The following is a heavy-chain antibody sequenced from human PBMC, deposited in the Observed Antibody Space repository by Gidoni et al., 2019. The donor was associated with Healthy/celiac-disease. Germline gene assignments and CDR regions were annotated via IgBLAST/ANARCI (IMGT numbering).Heavy chain of an antibody. CDR1: GFTFSNAW. V-gene: IGHV3-15*01. CDR3: TTFYGQLLNYGMDV. Sequence: EVQLVESGGGLVKPGGSLRLSCAASGFTFSNAWMSWVRQAPGKGLEWVGRIKSKTDGGTTDYAAPVKGRFTISRDDSKNTLYLQMNSLKTEDTAVYYCTTFYGQLLNYGMDVWGQGTTVTVSS. D-gene: IGHD3-10*01. J-gene: IGHJ6*02. CDR2: IKSKTDGGTT.